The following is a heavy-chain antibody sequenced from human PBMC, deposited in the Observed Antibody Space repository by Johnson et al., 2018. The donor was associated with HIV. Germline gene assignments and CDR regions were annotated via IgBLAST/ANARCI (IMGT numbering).Heavy chain of an antibody. J-gene: IGHJ3*02. CDR1: GFIFSSYG. CDR3: ARGGGWATDAFDI. CDR2: IRFDGSIE. D-gene: IGHD5-12*01. Sequence: QVQLLESGGGVVQPGRSRRLSCAASGFIFSSYGMHWVRQAPGKGLEWVAFIRFDGSIEYQRDSVKGRFSISRDNSKNTLYLQMNSLRAEDTAVYYCARGGGWATDAFDIGGQGTMVTVSS. V-gene: IGHV3-30*02.